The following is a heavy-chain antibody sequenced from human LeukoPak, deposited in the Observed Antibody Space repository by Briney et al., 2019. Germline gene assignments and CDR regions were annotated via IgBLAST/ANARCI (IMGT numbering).Heavy chain of an antibody. CDR1: GYTFTSYD. D-gene: IGHD3-22*01. Sequence: ASVKVSCKASGYTFTSYDINWVRQATGQGLEWMGWMNPNSGNTGYAQKFQGRVTITRNTSISTAYMELSSLRCEDTAVYYCARGYMYYYDSSGYLDYWGQGTLVTVSS. CDR2: MNPNSGNT. V-gene: IGHV1-8*03. J-gene: IGHJ4*02. CDR3: ARGYMYYYDSSGYLDY.